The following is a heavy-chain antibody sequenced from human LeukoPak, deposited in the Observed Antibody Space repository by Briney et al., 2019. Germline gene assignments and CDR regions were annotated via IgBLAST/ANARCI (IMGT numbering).Heavy chain of an antibody. J-gene: IGHJ4*02. V-gene: IGHV1-2*02. CDR2: INPNSGGT. Sequence: ASVKVSCKASGYTFTGYYMHWVRQAPGQGLEWMGWINPNSGGTNYAQKFQGGVTMTRDTSISTAYMELSRLRSDDTAVYYCARHIAARPYYFDYWGQGTLVTVSS. CDR1: GYTFTGYY. CDR3: ARHIAARPYYFDY. D-gene: IGHD6-6*01.